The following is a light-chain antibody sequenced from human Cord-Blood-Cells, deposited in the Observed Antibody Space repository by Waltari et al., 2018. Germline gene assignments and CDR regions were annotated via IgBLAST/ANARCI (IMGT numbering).Light chain of an antibody. J-gene: IGLJ2*01. CDR2: DVS. CDR3: SSYTSSSTLG. Sequence: QPASDSGSPGQSVTISCTGTSSDVGGYNYVSWYQQHPGKAPKLMIYDVSNRPSGASKRFSGAKSGNTASLTISGLQAEDEADYYCSSYTSSSTLGFGGGTKLTVL. CDR1: SSDVGGYNY. V-gene: IGLV2-14*01.